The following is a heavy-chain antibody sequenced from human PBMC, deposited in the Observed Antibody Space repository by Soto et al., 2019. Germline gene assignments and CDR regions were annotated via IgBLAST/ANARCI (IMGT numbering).Heavy chain of an antibody. D-gene: IGHD2-15*01. Sequence: SETLSLTCTVSGGSISSSSYYWGWIRQPPGKGLEWIGSIYYSGSTYYNPSLKSRVTISVDTSKNQFSLKLSSVTAADTAVYYCAGRTLWGGSWRPFDYWGQGTLVTVSS. V-gene: IGHV4-39*01. CDR2: IYYSGST. CDR3: AGRTLWGGSWRPFDY. J-gene: IGHJ4*02. CDR1: GGSISSSSYY.